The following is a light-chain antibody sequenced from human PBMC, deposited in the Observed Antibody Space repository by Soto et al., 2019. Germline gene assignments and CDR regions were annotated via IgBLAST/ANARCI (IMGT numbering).Light chain of an antibody. Sequence: EIVMAQSPGTLSVSPGERATLSCRASQSVSSKLAWYQQKPGQSPRLLIYGTSIRATGIPARFSGSGSGTEFTRTLSNLQSEDFGVYYWQQYSNWPPFTFGQGTRLEVK. J-gene: IGKJ5*01. CDR3: QQYSNWPPFT. CDR1: QSVSSK. CDR2: GTS. V-gene: IGKV3-15*01.